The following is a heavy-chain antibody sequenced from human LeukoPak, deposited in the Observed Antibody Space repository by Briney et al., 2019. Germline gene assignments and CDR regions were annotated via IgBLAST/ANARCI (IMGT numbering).Heavy chain of an antibody. CDR2: ITASGDTT. D-gene: IGHD3-10*01. CDR3: AKDSRGSGSRYYGMDV. V-gene: IGHV3-23*01. CDR1: GLTFSNYA. J-gene: IGHJ6*02. Sequence: GGSLRLSCAASGLTFSNYAMSWVRQAPGKGLEWVSSITASGDTTYYIDSIDSVKGRFAISRDNSKSTLFLQMNSLRAEDTALYYCAKDSRGSGSRYYGMDVWGQGTTVTVSS.